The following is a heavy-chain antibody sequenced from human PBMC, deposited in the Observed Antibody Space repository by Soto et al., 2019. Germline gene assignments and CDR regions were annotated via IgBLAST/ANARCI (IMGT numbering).Heavy chain of an antibody. V-gene: IGHV3-30*19. CDR1: GFTFNTFA. D-gene: IGHD3-10*01. CDR2: ISYDGSNK. J-gene: IGHJ4*02. Sequence: VGSLRLSCATSGFTFNTFALHWVRQAPGKGLEWVAVISYDGSNKYYADSVKGRFTISRDNSKNTLYLQMNSLRAEDTAVYYCARDLGYYGSGSYYAFGYWGQGTLVTVSS. CDR3: ARDLGYYGSGSYYAFGY.